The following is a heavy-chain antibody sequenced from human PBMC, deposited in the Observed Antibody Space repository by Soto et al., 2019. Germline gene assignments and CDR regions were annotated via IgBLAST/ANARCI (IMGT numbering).Heavy chain of an antibody. CDR3: ASLGFWSGYYNLEPDY. CDR2: IYYSGST. D-gene: IGHD3-3*01. Sequence: SETLSLTCTVSGGSISSGGYYWTWIRQLPGKGLEWIGYIYYSGSTYYNPSLKSRVTISVDTSKNQFSLKLSSVTAADTAVYYCASLGFWSGYYNLEPDYWGQGTLVTVSS. J-gene: IGHJ4*02. V-gene: IGHV4-31*03. CDR1: GGSISSGGYY.